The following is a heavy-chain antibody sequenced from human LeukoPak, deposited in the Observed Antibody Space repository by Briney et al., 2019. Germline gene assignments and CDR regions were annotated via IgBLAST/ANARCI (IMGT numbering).Heavy chain of an antibody. D-gene: IGHD3-16*01. Sequence: SQTLSLTCAVYGGSFSGYYWSWIRQPPGKGLEWIGSIYDSGSTYYNPSLKSRVTISVDTSKNQFSLKLNSVTAADTAVYYCARHYGPWGQGTLVTVSS. CDR2: IYDSGST. V-gene: IGHV4-34*01. J-gene: IGHJ5*02. CDR3: ARHYGP. CDR1: GGSFSGYY.